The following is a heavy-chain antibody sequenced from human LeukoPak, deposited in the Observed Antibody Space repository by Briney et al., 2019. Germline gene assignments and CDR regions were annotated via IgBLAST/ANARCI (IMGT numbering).Heavy chain of an antibody. CDR1: GYTFTSYG. D-gene: IGHD3-10*01. CDR3: ARDRLDYYYGSSFLDY. J-gene: IGHJ4*02. CDR2: ISAYNGNT. V-gene: IGHV1-18*01. Sequence: ASVKVSCKASGYTFTSYGISWVRQAPGQGLEWMGWISAYNGNTNYAQKLQGRVTMTTETSTSTAYMELRRLRSDDTAVYYCARDRLDYYYGSSFLDYWGQGTLVTVSS.